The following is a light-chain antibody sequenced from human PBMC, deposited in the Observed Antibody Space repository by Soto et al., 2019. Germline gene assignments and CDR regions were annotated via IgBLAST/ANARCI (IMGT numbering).Light chain of an antibody. J-gene: IGKJ1*01. V-gene: IGKV3-20*01. Sequence: VLTQSPGTLSLSPGERTTLSCRASQTIRGNELAWYQQKPGQPPRLLIYRGSSRAPGIPDRFSGRGSGTEFTLTISRLEPEDFAVYYCQDYGTSAPWTFGQGTRVDIK. CDR1: QTIRGNE. CDR2: RGS. CDR3: QDYGTSAPWT.